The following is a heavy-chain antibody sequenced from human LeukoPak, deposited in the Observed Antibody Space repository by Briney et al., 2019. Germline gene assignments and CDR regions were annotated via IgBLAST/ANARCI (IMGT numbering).Heavy chain of an antibody. Sequence: SETLSLTCTVSGDSITSGSYYWGWIRQPPGRGLEWIGSIYYSGSTNYNPSLKSRVTISVDTSKNQFSLKLSSVTAADTAVYYCASIGDNWNDGDYWGQGTLVTVSS. V-gene: IGHV4-39*07. D-gene: IGHD1-1*01. CDR3: ASIGDNWNDGDY. CDR2: IYYSGST. J-gene: IGHJ4*02. CDR1: GDSITSGSYY.